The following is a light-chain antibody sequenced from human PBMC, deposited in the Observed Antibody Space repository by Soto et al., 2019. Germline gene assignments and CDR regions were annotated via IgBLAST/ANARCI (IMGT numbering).Light chain of an antibody. CDR3: LQDYNYPRT. CDR2: AAS. CDR1: QDIRND. J-gene: IGKJ1*01. V-gene: IGKV1-6*01. Sequence: ASRMTQSPSLLSACVGDRDTITCRASQDIRNDLGWYQQRPGKAPQLLIYAASSLQSGVPSRFSGSGSGTDFTLTISSLRPEDFATYFCLQDYNYPRTFGQGTKVDIK.